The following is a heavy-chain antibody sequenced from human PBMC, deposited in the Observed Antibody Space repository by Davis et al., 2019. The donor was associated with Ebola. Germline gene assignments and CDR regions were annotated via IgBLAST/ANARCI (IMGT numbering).Heavy chain of an antibody. D-gene: IGHD3-16*02. CDR2: INPNSGGT. Sequence: AASVKVSCKASGYTFTGYYMHWVRQAPGQGLEWMGWINPNSGGTNYQGRVTMTRDTSISTAYMELSRLRSDDTAVYYCARDNNYDYVWGSYRPNNWFDPWGQGTLVTVSS. CDR1: GYTFTGYY. J-gene: IGHJ5*02. CDR3: ARDNNYDYVWGSYRPNNWFDP. V-gene: IGHV1-2*02.